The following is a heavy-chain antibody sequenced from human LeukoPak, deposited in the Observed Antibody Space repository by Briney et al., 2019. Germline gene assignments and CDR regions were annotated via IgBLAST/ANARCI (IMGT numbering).Heavy chain of an antibody. CDR1: GGSISSGDYY. CDR3: ARGRVAAAGTGGYYFDY. V-gene: IGHV4-30-4*01. CDR2: IYYSGST. D-gene: IGHD6-13*01. J-gene: IGHJ4*02. Sequence: PSETLSLTCTVSGGSISSGDYYWSWIRQPPGKGLEWIGYIYYSGSTYYNPSLKSRVTISVDTSKNQFSLKLSSVTAADTAVYYCARGRVAAAGTGGYYFDYWGQGTLVTVSS.